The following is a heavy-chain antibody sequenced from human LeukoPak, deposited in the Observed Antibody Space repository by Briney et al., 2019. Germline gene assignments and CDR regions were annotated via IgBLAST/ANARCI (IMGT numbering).Heavy chain of an antibody. V-gene: IGHV3-23*01. CDR1: GFTFSSYA. CDR3: AKRSLGASHYFDY. CDR2: ISGSGGST. D-gene: IGHD1-26*01. J-gene: IGHJ4*02. Sequence: SGGSLRLSCAASGFTFSSYAMSWVRQAPGKGLEWVSAISGSGGSTNYADSVKGRFTISRDNSKNTLYLQMNSLRAEDTAVYYCAKRSLGASHYFDYWGQGTLVTVSS.